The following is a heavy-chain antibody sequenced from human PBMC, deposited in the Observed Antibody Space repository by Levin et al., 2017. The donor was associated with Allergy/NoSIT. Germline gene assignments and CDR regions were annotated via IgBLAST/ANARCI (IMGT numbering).Heavy chain of an antibody. CDR2: ISSSSGYI. CDR1: GFTFSTYS. CDR3: ARRSYGNSYWYFDL. V-gene: IGHV3-21*01. Sequence: GGSLRLSCAASGFTFSTYSMNWVRQAPGKGLEWVSSISSSSGYIYYADSVKGRFTTSRDNAQNSLYLQMNSLRPEDTAVYYCARRSYGNSYWYFDLWGRGTLVTVSS. D-gene: IGHD4-17*01. J-gene: IGHJ2*01.